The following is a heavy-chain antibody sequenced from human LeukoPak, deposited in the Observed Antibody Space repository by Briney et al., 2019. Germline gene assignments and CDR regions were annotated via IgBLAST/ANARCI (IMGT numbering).Heavy chain of an antibody. D-gene: IGHD3-10*01. Sequence: ASVKVSCKASGYTFTSYGITWVRQAPGQGLEWMGWISAYNGNTNYVQKLQGRVTMTTDTSTSTAYMELRSLGSDDTAVYYCARGVYGSGSYNFDYWGQGTLVTVSS. J-gene: IGHJ4*02. CDR1: GYTFTSYG. V-gene: IGHV1-18*01. CDR2: ISAYNGNT. CDR3: ARGVYGSGSYNFDY.